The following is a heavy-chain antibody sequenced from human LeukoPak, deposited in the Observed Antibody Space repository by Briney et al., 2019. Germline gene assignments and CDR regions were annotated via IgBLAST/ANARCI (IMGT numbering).Heavy chain of an antibody. D-gene: IGHD3-10*01. CDR3: ARVGDLFGAHRVRGLPPDYYYMDV. J-gene: IGHJ6*03. CDR1: DDSITMYY. Sequence: SETLSLTCSVSDDSITMYYWTWIRQPPGKGLEWIGEINHSGSTNYNPSLKSRVTISVDTSKNQFSLKLSSVTAADTAVYYCARVGDLFGAHRVRGLPPDYYYMDVWGKGTTVTVSS. V-gene: IGHV4-34*01. CDR2: INHSGST.